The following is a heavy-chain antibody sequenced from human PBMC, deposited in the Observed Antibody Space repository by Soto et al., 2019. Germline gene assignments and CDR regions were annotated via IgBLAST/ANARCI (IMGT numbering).Heavy chain of an antibody. V-gene: IGHV1-69*01. Sequence: QVQLVQSGAEVKKPGSSVKVSCKASGGTFSSYAISWVRQAPGQGLEWMGGIIPIFGTANYAQKFQGRVTLTADEYTSTAYMELSSMRSEDTAVYYSARARDIVVVVDDRGNDHSLTNWGKGTLVTVS. CDR1: GGTFSSYA. J-gene: IGHJ4*02. D-gene: IGHD2-15*01. CDR2: IIPIFGTA. CDR3: ARARDIVVVVDDRGNDHSLTN.